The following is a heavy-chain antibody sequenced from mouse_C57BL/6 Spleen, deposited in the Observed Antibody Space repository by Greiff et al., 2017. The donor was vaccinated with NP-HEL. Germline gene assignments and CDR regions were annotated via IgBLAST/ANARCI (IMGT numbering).Heavy chain of an antibody. CDR2: IHPNSGST. D-gene: IGHD1-1*01. V-gene: IGHV1-64*01. Sequence: QVQLQQPGAELVKPGASVKLSCKASGYTFTSYWMHWVKQRPGQGLEWIGMIHPNSGSTNYNEKFKSKATLTVDKSSSTAYMQLSSLTSEDSAVYYCARGGNLMTTVVDFDYWGQGTTLTVSS. CDR3: ARGGNLMTTVVDFDY. J-gene: IGHJ2*01. CDR1: GYTFTSYW.